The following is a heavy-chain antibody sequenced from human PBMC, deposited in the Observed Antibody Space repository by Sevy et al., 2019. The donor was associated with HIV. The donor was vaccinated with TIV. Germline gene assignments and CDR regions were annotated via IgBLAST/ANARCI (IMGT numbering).Heavy chain of an antibody. CDR1: GFTFSSYW. D-gene: IGHD2-2*01. J-gene: IGHJ6*02. Sequence: GGSLRLSCAASGFTFSSYWMSWVRQAPGKGLEWVANIKQDGSEKYYVDSVKGRFTISRDNAKNSLYLQMNSLRAEDTAVYYCARDIVVVPAAKYYYYYGMDVWGQWTTVTASS. V-gene: IGHV3-7*01. CDR2: IKQDGSEK. CDR3: ARDIVVVPAAKYYYYYGMDV.